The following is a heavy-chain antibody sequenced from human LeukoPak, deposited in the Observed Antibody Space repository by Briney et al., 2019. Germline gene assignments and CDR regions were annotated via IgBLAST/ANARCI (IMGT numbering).Heavy chain of an antibody. CDR1: GYTFTSFG. Sequence: ASVKVSCKASGYTFTSFGISWVRQAPGQGLEWMGWISAYNGNTKFAQKLQGSVTMTTDTSTSTAYMELRSLRSDDTAVYYCARDLGVVVPAPPFDPWGQGTLVTVSS. CDR3: ARDLGVVVPAPPFDP. V-gene: IGHV1-18*01. D-gene: IGHD2-2*01. CDR2: ISAYNGNT. J-gene: IGHJ5*02.